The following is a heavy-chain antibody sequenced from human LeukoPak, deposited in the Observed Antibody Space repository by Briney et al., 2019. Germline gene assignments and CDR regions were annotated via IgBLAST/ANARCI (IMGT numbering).Heavy chain of an antibody. V-gene: IGHV1-69*13. CDR1: GGTFSSYA. Sequence: SVKVSCKASGGTFSSYAISWVRQAPGQGLEWMGGIIPIFGTANYAQKFQGRVTITADESTSTAYMELSSLGSEDTAVYYCARCPIVVVPAAIGGGFQDWFDPWGQGTLVTVSS. CDR2: IIPIFGTA. D-gene: IGHD2-2*01. CDR3: ARCPIVVVPAAIGGGFQDWFDP. J-gene: IGHJ5*02.